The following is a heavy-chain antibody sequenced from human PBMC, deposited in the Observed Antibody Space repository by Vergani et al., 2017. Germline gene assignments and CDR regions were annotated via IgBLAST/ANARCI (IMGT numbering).Heavy chain of an antibody. CDR3: ASKRGACRAAYCHSYDF. J-gene: IGHJ4*02. Sequence: QVQLQASGPGLVKPSETLSLTCTVSGDSVISTDYHLGWIRQPPGKGLEWIGSMDYSGNTSYNPSLESRISISFETHKNQFSLRLTSATAADTAVYYCASKRGACRAAYCHSYDFWGPGTLVGVSS. CDR1: GDSVISTDYH. D-gene: IGHD2-15*01. V-gene: IGHV4-39*01. CDR2: MDYSGNT.